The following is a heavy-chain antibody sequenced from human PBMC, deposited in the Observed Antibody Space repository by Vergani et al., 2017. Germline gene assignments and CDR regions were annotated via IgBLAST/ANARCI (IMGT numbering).Heavy chain of an antibody. Sequence: QVQLVQSGDEVKKPGASVKVSCKASGGTFSSYAISWVRQAPGQGLEWMGGIIPIFGTANYAQKFQGRVTITADESTSTAYMELSSLRSEDTAVYYCARVSGHYYDSSGYEEIQEFDYWGQGTLVTVSS. V-gene: IGHV1-69*13. CDR2: IIPIFGTA. CDR1: GGTFSSYA. D-gene: IGHD3-22*01. J-gene: IGHJ4*02. CDR3: ARVSGHYYDSSGYEEIQEFDY.